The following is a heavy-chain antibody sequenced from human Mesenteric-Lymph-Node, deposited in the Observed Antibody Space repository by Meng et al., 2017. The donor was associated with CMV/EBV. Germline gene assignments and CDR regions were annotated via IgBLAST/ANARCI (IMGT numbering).Heavy chain of an antibody. CDR1: GFTFSSYS. V-gene: IGHV3-66*02. J-gene: IGHJ6*02. D-gene: IGHD1-14*01. CDR3: ARDRVNRYYYYGMDV. CDR2: IYSGGST. Sequence: GESLKISCAASGFTFSSYSMNWVRQAPGKGLEWVSVIYSGGSTYYADSVKGRFTISRDNSKNTLYLQMNSLRAEDTAVYYCARDRVNRYYYYGMDVWGQGTTVTVSS.